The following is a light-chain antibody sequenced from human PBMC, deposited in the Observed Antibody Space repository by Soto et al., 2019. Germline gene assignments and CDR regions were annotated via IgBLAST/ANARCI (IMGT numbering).Light chain of an antibody. CDR1: QSFGRI. Sequence: EIVLTQSPATLSLSTEERATVSCRARQSFGRIFAWYQQQPGQSPGLLIYDGSTRAAGIHARFSGSVLGHNFTLTISSLEPEDFAVYYCQQHANWPLTFGGGTKVDIK. CDR2: DGS. V-gene: IGKV3-11*01. J-gene: IGKJ4*01. CDR3: QQHANWPLT.